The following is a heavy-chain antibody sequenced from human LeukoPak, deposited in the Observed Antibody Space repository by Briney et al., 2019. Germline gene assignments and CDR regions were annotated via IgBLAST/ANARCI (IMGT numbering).Heavy chain of an antibody. V-gene: IGHV3-20*04. D-gene: IGHD4-23*01. CDR3: ARDLSGDYVGNWDY. CDR1: GFTFDDYG. Sequence: GGSLRLSCAASGFTFDDYGMTWVRQAPGKGLEWVSGINWNGGSTGYADSVRGRFTMSRDNAKNSLYLQMNSLRAEDTALYYCARDLSGDYVGNWDYWGQGTLVTVSS. CDR2: INWNGGST. J-gene: IGHJ4*02.